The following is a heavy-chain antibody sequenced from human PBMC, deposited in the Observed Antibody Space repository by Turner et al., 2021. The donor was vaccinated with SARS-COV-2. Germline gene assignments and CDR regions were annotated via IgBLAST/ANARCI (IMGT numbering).Heavy chain of an antibody. J-gene: IGHJ4*02. D-gene: IGHD6-19*01. V-gene: IGHV3-43*02. CDR2: ISGDGGST. Sequence: EVQLVESGGGVVQPGGSLSLSCAASGFTFDDYAMHWVRQAPGKGLEWVSLISGDGGSTYYADSVKGRFTISRDNSKNSLYLQMNSLRTEDTASYYCAATQWLRGSFDFWGQGTLVTVSS. CDR3: AATQWLRGSFDF. CDR1: GFTFDDYA.